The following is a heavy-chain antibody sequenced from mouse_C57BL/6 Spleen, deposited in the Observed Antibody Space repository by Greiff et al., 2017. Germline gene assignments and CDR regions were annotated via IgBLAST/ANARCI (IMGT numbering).Heavy chain of an antibody. D-gene: IGHD1-1*01. V-gene: IGHV1-42*01. CDR2: INPSTGGT. CDR3: ARRSYEDFDD. J-gene: IGHJ1*03. CDR1: GYSFTGYY. Sequence: EVQLQQSGPELVKPGASVKISCKASGYSFTGYYMNWVKQSPGKSLEWIGEINPSTGGTTYNQKFKAKATLTVDKSSSTAYMQLKSLTSEDSAVYYCARRSYEDFDDWGTGTTVTVSS.